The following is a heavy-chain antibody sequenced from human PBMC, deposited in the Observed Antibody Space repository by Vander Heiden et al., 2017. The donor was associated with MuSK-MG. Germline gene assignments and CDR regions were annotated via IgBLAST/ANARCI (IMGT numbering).Heavy chain of an antibody. Sequence: QVQLVQSGAEVKKPGASVKVSCKASGYTFTGHYMDGVRQAPGQGLEWMGWLNPNSGGTNYAQKFQGRVTMTRDTSISTAYMELSRLRSDDTAVYYCARPSTVVTPGGYYYYYGMDVWGQGTTVTVSS. D-gene: IGHD4-17*01. CDR1: GYTFTGHY. CDR3: ARPSTVVTPGGYYYYYGMDV. V-gene: IGHV1-2*02. J-gene: IGHJ6*02. CDR2: LNPNSGGT.